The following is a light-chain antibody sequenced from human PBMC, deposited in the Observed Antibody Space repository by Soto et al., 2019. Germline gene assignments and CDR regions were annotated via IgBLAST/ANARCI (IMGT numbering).Light chain of an antibody. Sequence: EIVLTQSPGTLSLSPGERATLSCRASQSVSKNFLAWYQQKPGQAPRLLNSGASNRPTGIPDRFSGSGSGTDFYLIIDRLEAEDLAVYCCQQYGSSPPNFGGGTKVAIK. J-gene: IGKJ4*01. CDR3: QQYGSSPPN. V-gene: IGKV3-20*01. CDR1: QSVSKNF. CDR2: GAS.